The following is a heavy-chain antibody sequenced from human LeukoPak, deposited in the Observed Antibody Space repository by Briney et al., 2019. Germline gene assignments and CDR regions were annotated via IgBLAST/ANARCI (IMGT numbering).Heavy chain of an antibody. V-gene: IGHV3-30-3*01. D-gene: IGHD1-1*01. CDR2: ISYDGSNK. J-gene: IGHJ5*02. CDR1: GFTFSGYP. Sequence: GKSLRLSCAASGFTFSGYPIHWVRQAPGKGLEWVAVISYDGSNKYYADSVKGRFTISRDNAKNSLYLQMNSLRAEDTAVYYCARGLGDRTGTTSNWFDPWGQGTLVTVSS. CDR3: ARGLGDRTGTTSNWFDP.